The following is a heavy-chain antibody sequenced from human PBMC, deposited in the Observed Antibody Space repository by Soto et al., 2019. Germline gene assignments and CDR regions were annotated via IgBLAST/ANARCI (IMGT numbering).Heavy chain of an antibody. D-gene: IGHD6-19*01. V-gene: IGHV3-23*05. CDR2: IGSDGTAI. CDR1: GFTFSSYA. Sequence: EVQLLESGGWLVQHGGSLRLSCAASGFTFSSYAMSWVRQAPGKGLEWVSAIGSDGTAIQYADPVKGRFTISKDNSKDALYLQMNSLRAEDTAVYYCAKPGLTVPGTRYFDRWGQGTLVTVSS. CDR3: AKPGLTVPGTRYFDR. J-gene: IGHJ4*02.